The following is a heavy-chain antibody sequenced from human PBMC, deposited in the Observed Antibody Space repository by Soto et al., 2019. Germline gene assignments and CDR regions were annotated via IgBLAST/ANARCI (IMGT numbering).Heavy chain of an antibody. CDR2: ISSSGSTI. Sequence: PGGSLRLSCAASGFTFSDYYMSWVRQAPGKGLEWVSYISSSGSTIYYADSVKGRFTISRDNAKNSLYLQMNSLRAEDTAVYYCARDGIVVVPACDYWGQGTLVTVSS. CDR3: ARDGIVVVPACDY. CDR1: GFTFSDYY. V-gene: IGHV3-11*01. D-gene: IGHD2-2*01. J-gene: IGHJ4*02.